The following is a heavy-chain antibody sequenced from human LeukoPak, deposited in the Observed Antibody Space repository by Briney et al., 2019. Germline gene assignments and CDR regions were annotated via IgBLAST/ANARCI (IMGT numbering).Heavy chain of an antibody. V-gene: IGHV1-2*02. J-gene: IGHJ4*02. CDR3: ARVGTGLLSKDLDY. CDR2: INPRDGGT. CDR1: GYTFTDYY. D-gene: IGHD2-15*01. Sequence: GASVKVSCKGSGYTFTDYYLHWVRQAPGQGLEWVGYINPRDGGTSSPPNFRGRVTMTTDASSSTVYMELSRLTSDDTAIYYCARVGTGLLSKDLDYSGQGTLVTVFS.